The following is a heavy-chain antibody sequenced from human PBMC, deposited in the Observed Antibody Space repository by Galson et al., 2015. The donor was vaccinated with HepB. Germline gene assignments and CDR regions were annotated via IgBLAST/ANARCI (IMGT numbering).Heavy chain of an antibody. Sequence: SLRLSCAASGFTFSSYWMSWVRQAPGTGLEWVANIKQDGSEKYYVGSVKGRFTISRDNAKNSLYLQMNSLRAEDTAVYYCAGNIVLDAFDIWGQGTMVTVSS. D-gene: IGHD5-12*01. V-gene: IGHV3-7*03. J-gene: IGHJ3*02. CDR2: IKQDGSEK. CDR1: GFTFSSYW. CDR3: AGNIVLDAFDI.